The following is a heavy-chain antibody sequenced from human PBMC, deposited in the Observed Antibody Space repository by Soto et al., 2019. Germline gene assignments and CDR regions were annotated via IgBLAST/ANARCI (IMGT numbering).Heavy chain of an antibody. CDR1: GYLFTSYS. D-gene: IGHD2-15*01. J-gene: IGHJ1*01. Sequence: ASGKVSSRASGYLFTSYSMHWVRLAPGQGLEWMGVVNPSGGSTKYAQNFQGRVTMTRDTSTTTIYMELSSLRSDDTAIYYCAREENCSGGTCYSEYFHRWGQGTLVTVSS. V-gene: IGHV1-46*01. CDR2: VNPSGGST. CDR3: AREENCSGGTCYSEYFHR.